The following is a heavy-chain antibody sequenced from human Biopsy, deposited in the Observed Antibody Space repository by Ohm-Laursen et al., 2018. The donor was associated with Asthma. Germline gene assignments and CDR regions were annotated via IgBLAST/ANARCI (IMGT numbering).Heavy chain of an antibody. Sequence: ASVKVSCKPLGGTFNTYVIGWVRQAPGQGLEWMGGINSVFGTTTYPQKFQDRVTITADDSTSTVYMELSSLRSEDTAVYYCARKAGSCISRTWYSLDFWGQGTLVTVSS. J-gene: IGHJ4*02. V-gene: IGHV1-69*13. CDR3: ARKAGSCISRTWYSLDF. CDR2: INSVFGTT. D-gene: IGHD2-2*01. CDR1: GGTFNTYV.